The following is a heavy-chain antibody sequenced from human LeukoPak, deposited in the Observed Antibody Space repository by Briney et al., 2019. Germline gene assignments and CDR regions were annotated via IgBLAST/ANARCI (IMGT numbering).Heavy chain of an antibody. Sequence: ASVQVSCKTSGYTFTSYYIHWLRQAPGQRFEWMGWSDPKSGATKYEHFQGRVTMTRDTSISTAYMELSRLTSDDTAVYYCARGNFYDNKGYSPELRYWGQGTLVTVSS. V-gene: IGHV1-2*02. CDR3: ARGNFYDNKGYSPELRY. CDR1: GYTFTSYY. D-gene: IGHD3-10*01. CDR2: SDPKSGAT. J-gene: IGHJ4*02.